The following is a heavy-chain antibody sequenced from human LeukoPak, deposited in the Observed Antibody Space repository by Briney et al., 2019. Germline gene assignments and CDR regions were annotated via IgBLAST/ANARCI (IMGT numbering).Heavy chain of an antibody. CDR2: IYYSGST. J-gene: IGHJ6*02. CDR1: GGSISSGGYS. V-gene: IGHV4-31*11. CDR3: ASRSVYYYGMDV. Sequence: SQTLSLTCAVSGGSISSGGYSWSWIRQPPGKGLEWIGYIYYSGSTYYNPSLKSRVTISVDTSKNQFSLKLSSVTAADTAVYYCASRSVYYYGMDVWGQGTTVTVSS.